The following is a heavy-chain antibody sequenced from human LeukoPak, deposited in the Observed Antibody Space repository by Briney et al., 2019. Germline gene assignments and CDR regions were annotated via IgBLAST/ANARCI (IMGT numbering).Heavy chain of an antibody. V-gene: IGHV3-9*01. J-gene: IGHJ5*02. D-gene: IGHD3-3*01. Sequence: GGSLRLSCAASGFTFDDYAMHWVRHAPGKGLEWVSGISWNSGSIGYADSVKGRFTISRDNAKNSLYLQMNSLRAEDTALYYCAKGLTIFGVAAPFDPWGQGTLVTVSS. CDR3: AKGLTIFGVAAPFDP. CDR2: ISWNSGSI. CDR1: GFTFDDYA.